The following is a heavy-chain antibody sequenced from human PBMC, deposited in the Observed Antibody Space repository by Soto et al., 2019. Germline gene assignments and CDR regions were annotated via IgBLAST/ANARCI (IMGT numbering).Heavy chain of an antibody. CDR2: ISSSGSTI. D-gene: IGHD5-12*01. J-gene: IGHJ6*02. V-gene: IGHV3-11*01. CDR3: ARAGREVPTIDSYYYGLDV. CDR1: GFTFSDYY. Sequence: QVQLVESGGGLVKPGGSLRLSCAASGFTFSDYYMSWIRQAPGKGLEWVSSISSSGSTIYYADSVKGRFTISRDNAKNSLCLQMNSLRAEDTAVYYCARAGREVPTIDSYYYGLDVWGQGTTVTVSS.